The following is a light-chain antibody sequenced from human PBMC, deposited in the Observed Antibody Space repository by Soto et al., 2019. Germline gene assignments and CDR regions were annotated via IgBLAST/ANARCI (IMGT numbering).Light chain of an antibody. CDR1: QSVSNNY. Sequence: EIVLTQSPGTLSLSPGERATLSCRASQSVSNNYLAWYQQKPGQAPRLLIYGASNRATGIPDRFSGSGSGPDFTLTISRLEPKDFVVYYCQQYGSSGTFGQGTKVEIK. J-gene: IGKJ1*01. V-gene: IGKV3-20*01. CDR2: GAS. CDR3: QQYGSSGT.